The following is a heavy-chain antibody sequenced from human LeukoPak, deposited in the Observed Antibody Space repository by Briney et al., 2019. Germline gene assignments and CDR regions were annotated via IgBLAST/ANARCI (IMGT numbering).Heavy chain of an antibody. Sequence: SETLSLTCAVYGGSSSGSYWSSRRQPPGQGLGWIGSIYHSGSTYYNPSLKSRVTISVDTSKNQFSLKLSSVTAADTAVYYCAREWSYGSGSYSPKLDPWGQGTLVTVSS. CDR3: AREWSYGSGSYSPKLDP. CDR2: IYHSGST. CDR1: GGSSSGSY. J-gene: IGHJ5*02. D-gene: IGHD3-10*01. V-gene: IGHV4-34*01.